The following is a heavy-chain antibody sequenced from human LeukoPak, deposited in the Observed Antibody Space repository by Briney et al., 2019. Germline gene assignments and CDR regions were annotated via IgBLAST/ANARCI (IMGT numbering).Heavy chain of an antibody. D-gene: IGHD6-6*01. J-gene: IGHJ4*02. CDR3: ARLPPYSSSAYYFDY. CDR2: IYHSGNT. CDR1: GYSISSGYY. V-gene: IGHV4-38-2*01. Sequence: SETLSLTCAVSGYSISSGYYWGWIRQPPGEGVEWSVNIYHSGNTYYNPSLKSRVTLSVDTSKNQFSLKLRSVTAADTAVYYCARLPPYSSSAYYFDYWGQGTLVTVSS.